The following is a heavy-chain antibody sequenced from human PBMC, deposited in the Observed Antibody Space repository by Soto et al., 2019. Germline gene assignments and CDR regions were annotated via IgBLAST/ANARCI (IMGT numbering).Heavy chain of an antibody. V-gene: IGHV5-51*01. Sequence: LGESLKISCKGSGYSFTSYWIGWVRQMPGKGLEWMGIIYPGDSDTRYSPSFQGQVTISADKSISTAYLQWSSLKASDTAMYYCARGHSGYDFRQYYFDYWGQGTLVTVSS. CDR3: ARGHSGYDFRQYYFDY. J-gene: IGHJ4*02. CDR1: GYSFTSYW. D-gene: IGHD5-12*01. CDR2: IYPGDSDT.